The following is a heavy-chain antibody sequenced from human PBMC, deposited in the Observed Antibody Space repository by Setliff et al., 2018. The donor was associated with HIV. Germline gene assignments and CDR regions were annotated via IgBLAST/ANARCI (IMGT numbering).Heavy chain of an antibody. CDR2: INHSGKT. J-gene: IGHJ4*02. D-gene: IGHD3-9*01. CDR3: ARGRDWAKTGDF. Sequence: SETLSLTCAVYGGSFSGYYWTWIRQPPGKGLEWIGDINHSGKTNYNRSLKSRVAISVDTSNNQFSLTMTSVTAADTAVYYCARGRDWAKTGDFWGQGALVTVSS. V-gene: IGHV4-34*01. CDR1: GGSFSGYY.